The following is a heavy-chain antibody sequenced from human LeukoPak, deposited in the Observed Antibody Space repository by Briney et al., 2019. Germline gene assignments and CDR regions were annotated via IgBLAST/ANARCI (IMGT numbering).Heavy chain of an antibody. CDR2: IIPIFGTA. V-gene: IGHV1-69*05. J-gene: IGHJ4*02. Sequence: SVKVSCKASGGTFSSYAISWVRQAPGQGLEWMGRIIPIFGTANYAQKFQGRVTITTDESTSTAYMELSSLRSEDTAVYYCARVGEHYYGSGSYYTSKYYFDYWGQGTLVTVSS. CDR3: ARVGEHYYGSGSYYTSKYYFDY. CDR1: GGTFSSYA. D-gene: IGHD3-10*01.